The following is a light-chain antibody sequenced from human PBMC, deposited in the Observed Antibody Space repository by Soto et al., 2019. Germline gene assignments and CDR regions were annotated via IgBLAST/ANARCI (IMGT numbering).Light chain of an antibody. V-gene: IGKV3-20*01. J-gene: IGKJ4*01. CDR3: QQYGDSLLT. CDR2: GAS. Sequence: EIVLTQSPGTLSLSPGERATLSCRASQSVTSNYLAWYQRKPGQAPRLLIYGASSRATGIPDRFSGSGSGTDFSLTISRLEPEDFAVYYCQQYGDSLLTFGGGTRVE. CDR1: QSVTSNY.